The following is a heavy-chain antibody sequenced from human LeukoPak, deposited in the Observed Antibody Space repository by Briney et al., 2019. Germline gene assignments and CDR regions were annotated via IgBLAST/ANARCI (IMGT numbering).Heavy chain of an antibody. D-gene: IGHD3-3*01. CDR2: ISSNGGST. V-gene: IGHV3-64*01. J-gene: IGHJ4*02. Sequence: GGSLRLSCAASGFTFSSYAMHWVRQAPGKGLEYVSAISSNGGSTYYANSVKGRFTISRDNSKNTLYLQMGGLRAEDMAVYYCATLGRIFGVVGPFDYWGQGTLVTVSS. CDR1: GFTFSSYA. CDR3: ATLGRIFGVVGPFDY.